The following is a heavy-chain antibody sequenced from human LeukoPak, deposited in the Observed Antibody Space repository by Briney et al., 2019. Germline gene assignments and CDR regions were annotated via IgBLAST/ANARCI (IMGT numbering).Heavy chain of an antibody. J-gene: IGHJ5*02. CDR1: GGTFSSYA. Sequence: ASVKVSCKASGGTFSSYAISWVRQAPGQGLEWMGRIIPILGIANYAQKFQGRVTITADKSTSTAYMELSSLRSEDTAVYYCARDYDSGGYNWFDPWGQGTLVTVSS. D-gene: IGHD3-22*01. CDR2: IIPILGIA. CDR3: ARDYDSGGYNWFDP. V-gene: IGHV1-69*04.